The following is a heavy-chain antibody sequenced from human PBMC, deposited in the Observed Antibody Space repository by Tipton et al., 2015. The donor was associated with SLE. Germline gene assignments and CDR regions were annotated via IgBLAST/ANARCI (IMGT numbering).Heavy chain of an antibody. J-gene: IGHJ6*02. Sequence: TLSLTCAVYGGSFSGYYWSWIRQPPGKGLEWIGEINHRGGTNYNPSLKSRVTISIDTSKNQFSLKLSSVTAADTAVYYCARGYFYYYYAMDVWGQGTTVTVS. CDR3: ARGYFYYYYAMDV. CDR1: GGSFSGYY. V-gene: IGHV4-34*01. CDR2: INHRGGT.